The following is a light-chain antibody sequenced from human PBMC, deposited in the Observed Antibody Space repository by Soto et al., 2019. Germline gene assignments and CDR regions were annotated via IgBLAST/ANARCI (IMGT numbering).Light chain of an antibody. Sequence: QSALTQPASVSGSPGQSITISCTGTSSDVGNYNYVSWYQQHPGKAPKLMIYDVSNRPSGVSDRFSGFKSGNTASLTISGLQAEDEADYYCSSYTSSSAYVVFGGGTKLTVL. J-gene: IGLJ2*01. V-gene: IGLV2-14*01. CDR2: DVS. CDR3: SSYTSSSAYVV. CDR1: SSDVGNYNY.